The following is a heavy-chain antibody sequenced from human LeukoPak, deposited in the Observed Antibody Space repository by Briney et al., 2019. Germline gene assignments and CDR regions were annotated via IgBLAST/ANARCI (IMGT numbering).Heavy chain of an antibody. CDR3: ARDLIYLTNYYYYGMDV. CDR2: MYYSGNT. Sequence: PSETLSLTCAVSGGSISSGGYSWSWIRQPPGKGLEWIGYMYYSGNTSYNPSLKSRVTISVDTSKNQFSLKLNSVTAADTAVYYCARDLIYLTNYYYYGMDVWGQGTTVTVSS. J-gene: IGHJ6*02. CDR1: GGSISSGGYS. D-gene: IGHD4/OR15-4a*01. V-gene: IGHV4-61*08.